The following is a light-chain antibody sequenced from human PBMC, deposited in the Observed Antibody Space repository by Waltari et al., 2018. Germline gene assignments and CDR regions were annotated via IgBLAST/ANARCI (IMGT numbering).Light chain of an antibody. J-gene: IGLJ3*02. V-gene: IGLV1-47*01. CDR2: RNY. CDR1: TSNIGSNS. CDR3: ATWDDTLSGPRV. Sequence: QSVLTQPPSVSGTPGQRVTISCSGTTSNIGSNSVYWYQQLPGTAPKLLIYRNYQRPSGVPTRFSGSRSGTSASLAISGLQSEDEAVYYCATWDDTLSGPRVFGGGTRLTVL.